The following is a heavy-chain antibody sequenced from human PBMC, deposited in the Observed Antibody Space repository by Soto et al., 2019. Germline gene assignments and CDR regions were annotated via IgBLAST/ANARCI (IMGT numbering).Heavy chain of an antibody. V-gene: IGHV3-23*01. Sequence: GSLRLSSAASGFTYSSYAMSWVRQAPGQGLEWVSAISGSGGSTYYAESVKGRFTISRDNSKNTLYLQMNSLRAEDTAVYYCAKGLNYGLPLAGYWGQGTVVSVSS. CDR3: AKGLNYGLPLAGY. J-gene: IGHJ4*02. CDR2: ISGSGGST. D-gene: IGHD1-7*01. CDR1: GFTYSSYA.